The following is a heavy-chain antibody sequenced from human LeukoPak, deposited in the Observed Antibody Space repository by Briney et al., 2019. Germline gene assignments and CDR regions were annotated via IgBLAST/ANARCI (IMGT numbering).Heavy chain of an antibody. J-gene: IGHJ4*02. CDR3: ALNPDYFGSGSFDY. D-gene: IGHD3-10*01. CDR2: IKYNGNEK. CDR1: GFTFRDYW. V-gene: IGHV3-7*01. Sequence: PGGSLRLSCAASGFTFRDYWMTWVRKAPGKGLEWVASIKYNGNEKQYVDSVKGRFTISRDNAKNSLYLEMTSPRAEDTAVYYCALNPDYFGSGSFDYWGQGTLVTVSS.